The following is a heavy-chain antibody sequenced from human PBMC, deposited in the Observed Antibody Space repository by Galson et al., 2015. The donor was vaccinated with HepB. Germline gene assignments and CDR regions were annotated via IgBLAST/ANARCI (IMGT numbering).Heavy chain of an antibody. D-gene: IGHD5-24*01. CDR2: INSDGSST. J-gene: IGHJ6*02. CDR1: GFTFSSYW. Sequence: SLRLSCAASGFTFSSYWMHWVRQAPGKGLVWVSRINSDGSSTSYADSVKGRFTISRDNAKNTLYLQMNSLRAEDTAVYYCARDRVEEDGYTILGVGMDVWGQGTTVTVSS. V-gene: IGHV3-74*01. CDR3: ARDRVEEDGYTILGVGMDV.